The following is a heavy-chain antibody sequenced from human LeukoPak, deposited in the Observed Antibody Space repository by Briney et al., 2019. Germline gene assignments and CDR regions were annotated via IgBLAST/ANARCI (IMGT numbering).Heavy chain of an antibody. Sequence: SVKVSCKASGGTFSSYAISWVRQASGQGLEWMGGIIPIFGTANYAQRFQGRVTITADESTSTAYMELSSLRSEDTAVYYCARVPVITGTTEKGWFDPWGQGTLVTVSS. D-gene: IGHD1-20*01. J-gene: IGHJ5*02. CDR2: IIPIFGTA. CDR1: GGTFSSYA. CDR3: ARVPVITGTTEKGWFDP. V-gene: IGHV1-69*13.